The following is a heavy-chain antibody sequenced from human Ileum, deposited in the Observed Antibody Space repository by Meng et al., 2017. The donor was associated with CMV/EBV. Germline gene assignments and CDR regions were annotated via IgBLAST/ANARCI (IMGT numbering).Heavy chain of an antibody. CDR3: ASSSHGLFAFDI. J-gene: IGHJ3*02. CDR2: INSDGSST. V-gene: IGHV3-74*01. CDR1: GFTFSSYW. D-gene: IGHD3-22*01. Sequence: GGSLRLSCAASGFTFSSYWVHWVRQAPGKGLVWVSRINSDGSSTSYADSVKGRFTISRDNAKNTLYLQMNSLRAEDTAVYYCASSSHGLFAFDIWGQGTMVTVSS.